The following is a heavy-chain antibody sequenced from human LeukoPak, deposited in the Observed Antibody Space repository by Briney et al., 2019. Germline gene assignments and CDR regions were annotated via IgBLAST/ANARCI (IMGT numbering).Heavy chain of an antibody. CDR2: INPSGGST. CDR1: GYTFTSYY. V-gene: IGHV1-46*01. Sequence: GASVKVSCKASGYTFTSYYMHWVRQAPGQGLEWMGIINPSGGSTSYAQKFQGRVTMTRDTSTSTVYMELSSLRSEDTAVYYCARDHLGRRYGSGWYAPWGQGTLVTVSS. D-gene: IGHD6-19*01. CDR3: ARDHLGRRYGSGWYAP. J-gene: IGHJ5*02.